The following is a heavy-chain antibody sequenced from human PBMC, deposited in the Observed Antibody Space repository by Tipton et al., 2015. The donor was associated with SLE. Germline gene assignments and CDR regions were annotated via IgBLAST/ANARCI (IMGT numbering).Heavy chain of an antibody. D-gene: IGHD5-18*01. CDR3: AKVDRTNMVTSFDY. CDR2: ISGGGGST. V-gene: IGHV3-23*01. J-gene: IGHJ4*02. Sequence: GSLRLSCAASGFTFRTYAMAWVRQSPGKGLEWVSLISGGGGSTHYADSVKGRFIISRDNAKNSLYLQLNSLRAEDTAVYYCAKVDRTNMVTSFDYWGQGTLVTVSS. CDR1: GFTFRTYA.